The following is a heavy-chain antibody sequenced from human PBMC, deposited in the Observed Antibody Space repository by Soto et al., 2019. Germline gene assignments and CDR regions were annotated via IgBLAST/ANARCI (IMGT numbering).Heavy chain of an antibody. D-gene: IGHD4-4*01. CDR3: ARLLHPAYGMDV. V-gene: IGHV4-34*01. CDR2: INHSGST. Sequence: SETLSLTCAVYGGSFSSYYWSWIRQPPGKGLEWIGEINHSGSTNYNPSLKSRVTISVDTSKNQFSLKLSSVTAADTAVYYCARLLHPAYGMDVWGQGTTVTVSS. J-gene: IGHJ6*02. CDR1: GGSFSSYY.